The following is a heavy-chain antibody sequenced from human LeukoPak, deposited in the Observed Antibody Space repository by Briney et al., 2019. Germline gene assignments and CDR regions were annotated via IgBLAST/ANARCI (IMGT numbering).Heavy chain of an antibody. CDR3: AKYYYDSSGTSYFDY. Sequence: GGSLRLSCAASGFTFSTYWMSWVRQAPGKGLEWVANIKQDGSEKKYVDSVKGRFTISRDNAKNTLYLQMNSLRAEDTAVYYCAKYYYDSSGTSYFDYWGQGTLSPSPQ. D-gene: IGHD3-22*01. CDR2: IKQDGSEK. J-gene: IGHJ4*02. V-gene: IGHV3-7*01. CDR1: GFTFSTYW.